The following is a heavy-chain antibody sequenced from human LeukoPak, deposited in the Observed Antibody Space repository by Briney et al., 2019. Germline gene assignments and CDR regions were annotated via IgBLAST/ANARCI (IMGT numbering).Heavy chain of an antibody. Sequence: GGSLRLSCAASGFTFSSYALSWVRQAPGKGLEWVSAISGSGGSTYYADSVKGRFTISRDNSKNTLYLQMNSLRAEDTAVYYCAKGIYSSGWFDYWGQGTLVTVSS. CDR2: ISGSGGST. V-gene: IGHV3-23*01. CDR1: GFTFSSYA. D-gene: IGHD6-19*01. CDR3: AKGIYSSGWFDY. J-gene: IGHJ4*02.